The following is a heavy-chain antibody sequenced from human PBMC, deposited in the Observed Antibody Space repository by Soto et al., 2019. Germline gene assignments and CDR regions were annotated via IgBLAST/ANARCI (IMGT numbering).Heavy chain of an antibody. J-gene: IGHJ4*02. D-gene: IGHD6-19*01. CDR3: STEYGYSSGQNEN. Sequence: GGSLRLSCATYGFTFSSACMSWVRQTPGKGLEWFGLLKVRGVGGTTDHAAPVTGIFVISIDYSKNMLYLQMNSVKIEDTAVYYCSTEYGYSSGQNENWGQGT. CDR1: GFTFSSAC. V-gene: IGHV3-15*07. CDR2: LKVRGVGGTT.